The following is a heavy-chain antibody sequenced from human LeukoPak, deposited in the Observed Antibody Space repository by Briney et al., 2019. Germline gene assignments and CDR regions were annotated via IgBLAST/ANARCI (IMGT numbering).Heavy chain of an antibody. CDR3: AREKPFYDSSGYYYPIAFDY. CDR2: INPNSGGT. J-gene: IGHJ4*02. D-gene: IGHD3-22*01. CDR1: GYTFTGYY. Sequence: ASVKVSCKASGYTFTGYYMHWVRQAPGQGLEWMGWINPNSGGTNYAQKFQGRVTMTRDTPISTAYMELSRLRSEDTALYYCAREKPFYDSSGYYYPIAFDYWGQGTLVTVSS. V-gene: IGHV1-2*02.